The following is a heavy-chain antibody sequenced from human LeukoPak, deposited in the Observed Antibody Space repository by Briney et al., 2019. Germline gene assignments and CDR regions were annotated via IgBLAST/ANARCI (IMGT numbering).Heavy chain of an antibody. J-gene: IGHJ4*02. CDR3: AKDSNSVIMWFEN. D-gene: IGHD3-10*01. CDR2: VSVSGA. Sequence: PGASLGLSCAASGFTFSNYAMIWVRQAPGKGLEWVSGVSVSGAHYADSVKGRFTVSRDSSKETLYLQLNSLRPEDTAVYYCAKDSNSVIMWFENWGQGTLVTVSS. CDR1: GFTFSNYA. V-gene: IGHV3-23*01.